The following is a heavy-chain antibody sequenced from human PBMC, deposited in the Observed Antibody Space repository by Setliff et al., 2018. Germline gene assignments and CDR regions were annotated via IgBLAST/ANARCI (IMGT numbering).Heavy chain of an antibody. J-gene: IGHJ6*03. CDR2: INHSGST. CDR1: GGSFSGYY. D-gene: IGHD2-15*01. Sequence: PSETLSLTCAVYGGSFSGYYWSWIRQPPGKGREWIGEINHSGSTNYNQSLKSRVTLSVDTSKNQFSLQLTSVTAADTAIYYCARGGGSVLPNYYYFNYMDVWGKGTTVTVSS. CDR3: ARGGGSVLPNYYYFNYMDV. V-gene: IGHV4-34*01.